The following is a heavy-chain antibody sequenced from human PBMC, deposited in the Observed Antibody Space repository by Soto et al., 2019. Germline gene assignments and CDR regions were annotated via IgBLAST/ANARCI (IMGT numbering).Heavy chain of an antibody. D-gene: IGHD2-15*01. V-gene: IGHV4-34*01. CDR1: GGSFSGYY. J-gene: IGHJ4*02. CDR3: AEGCSGGSCYSSDY. CDR2: INHSGST. Sequence: SETLSLTCAVYGGSFSGYYWSWIRQPPGKGLEWIGEINHSGSTNYNPSLKSRVTISVDTSKNQFSLKLSSVTAADTAVYYCAEGCSGGSCYSSDYWGQGTLVTVSS.